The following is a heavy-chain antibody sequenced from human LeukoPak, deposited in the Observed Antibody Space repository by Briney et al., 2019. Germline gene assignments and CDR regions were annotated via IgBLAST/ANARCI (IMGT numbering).Heavy chain of an antibody. CDR2: ISGDGYST. CDR3: AKRSGSPRPEYFDY. Sequence: GGSLRLSCAASGFTFTTYAVHWVRQAPWMGLEWVSGISGDGYSTYYADSVKGRFTISRDNSKNTVYLQMNSLRDEDTAVYYCAKRSGSPRPEYFDYWGQGTRVTVSS. V-gene: IGHV3-23*01. CDR1: GFTFTTYA. J-gene: IGHJ4*02. D-gene: IGHD1-14*01.